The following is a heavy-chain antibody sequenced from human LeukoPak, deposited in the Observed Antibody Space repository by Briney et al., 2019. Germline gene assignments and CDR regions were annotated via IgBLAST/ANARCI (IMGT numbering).Heavy chain of an antibody. CDR1: GGTFSRYL. D-gene: IGHD6-19*01. V-gene: IGHV1-8*01. J-gene: IGHJ5*02. Sequence: ASVKVSCKASGGTFSRYLINWVRQAPGQGLEWMGWMNPNSGNTGYAQKFQGRVTMTRNTSISTAYMELSSLRSEDTAVYYCARETEDSSAWYVGSSYNWFDPWGQGTLVTVSS. CDR2: MNPNSGNT. CDR3: ARETEDSSAWYVGSSYNWFDP.